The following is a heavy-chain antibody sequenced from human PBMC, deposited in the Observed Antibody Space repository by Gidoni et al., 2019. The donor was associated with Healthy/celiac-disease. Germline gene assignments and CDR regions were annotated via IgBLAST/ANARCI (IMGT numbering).Heavy chain of an antibody. CDR2: INPSGGSK. Sequence: QVQLVQSGAEVKKPGASVKVSCKASGYTFTSYYMHWVRQAPGQGLEWMGIINPSGGSKSYAQKFQGRVTMTRDTSTSTVYMELSSLRSEDTAVYYCARGLRPYYDSSGYPSGGYFDYWGQGTLVTVSS. CDR1: GYTFTSYY. V-gene: IGHV1-46*01. J-gene: IGHJ4*02. CDR3: ARGLRPYYDSSGYPSGGYFDY. D-gene: IGHD3-22*01.